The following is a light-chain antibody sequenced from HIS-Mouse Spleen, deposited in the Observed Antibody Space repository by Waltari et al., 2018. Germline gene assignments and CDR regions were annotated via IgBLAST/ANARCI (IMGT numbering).Light chain of an antibody. V-gene: IGKV2-28*01. CDR2: LVS. CDR1: QCLLHSNGYTT. CDR3: MQAQHSPHT. Sequence: DIVMTQSPLSLPVTPGEPAPISCRTSQCLLHSNGYTTLEWYLQKPGQSPRLLIYLVSHRDPGVPARFIGSGSGTDFTLKISRMEAEDVKVYCLMQAQHSPHTFGQCTKLEIK. J-gene: IGKJ2*01.